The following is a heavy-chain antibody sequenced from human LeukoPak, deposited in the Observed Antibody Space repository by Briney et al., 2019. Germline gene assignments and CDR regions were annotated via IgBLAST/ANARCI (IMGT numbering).Heavy chain of an antibody. CDR1: GYMFITHW. CDR3: ARHGTPYCGAGCLPDSMDV. J-gene: IGHJ6*03. D-gene: IGHD2-21*01. Sequence: GESLKISCKGSGYMFITHWIGWVRQLPGKGLEWMGIIYPEDSDTRYSPSFQGHVTISVDKSSNTAFLQWSGLKASDTAMYFCARHGTPYCGAGCLPDSMDVWGKGTTVTVSS. CDR2: IYPEDSDT. V-gene: IGHV5-51*01.